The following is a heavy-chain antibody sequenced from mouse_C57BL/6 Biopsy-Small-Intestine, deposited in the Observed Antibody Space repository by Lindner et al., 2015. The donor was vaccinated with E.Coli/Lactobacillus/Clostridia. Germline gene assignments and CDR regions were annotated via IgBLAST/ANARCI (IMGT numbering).Heavy chain of an antibody. D-gene: IGHD2-10*01. V-gene: IGHV1-85*01. Sequence: VQLQESGPELVKPGASVKLSCKASGYTFTNSDINWVKQRPGQGLEWIGWIYPRDNSTKYNEKFKGKATLTVDTSSSTAYVELHSLTSEDSAVYFCARFPAYYGNYFDYWGQGTTLTVSS. CDR2: IYPRDNST. CDR1: GYTFTNSD. CDR3: ARFPAYYGNYFDY. J-gene: IGHJ2*01.